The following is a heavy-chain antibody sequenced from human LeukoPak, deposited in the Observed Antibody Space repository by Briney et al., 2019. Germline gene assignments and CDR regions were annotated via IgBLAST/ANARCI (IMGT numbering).Heavy chain of an antibody. J-gene: IGHJ6*03. CDR1: GGSISSYY. V-gene: IGHV4-59*12. Sequence: SETLSLTCTVSGGSISSYYWSWIRQPPGKGLEWIGYIYYSGSTNYNPSLKSRVTISVDTSKNQFSLKLSSVTAADTAVYYCARDGVYCSGGSCARGYYYYMDVWGKGTTVTVSS. CDR2: IYYSGST. CDR3: ARDGVYCSGGSCARGYYYYMDV. D-gene: IGHD2-15*01.